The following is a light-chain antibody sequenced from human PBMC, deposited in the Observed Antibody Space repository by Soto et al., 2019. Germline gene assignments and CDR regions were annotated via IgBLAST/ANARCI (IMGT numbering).Light chain of an antibody. CDR1: SSDVVGYNY. Sequence: QSALTQPASVSGSPGQSITISCTGTSSDVVGYNYVSWYQQHPGKAPKFMIYDVSNRLSGVSNRFSGSKSGNTASLTISGLQAEDEADYYCSSYTTSNTRQIVFGTGTKVTVL. J-gene: IGLJ1*01. V-gene: IGLV2-14*01. CDR3: SSYTTSNTRQIV. CDR2: DVS.